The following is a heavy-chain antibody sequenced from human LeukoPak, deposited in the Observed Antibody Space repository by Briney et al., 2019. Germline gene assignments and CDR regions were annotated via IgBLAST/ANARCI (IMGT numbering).Heavy chain of an antibody. J-gene: IGHJ4*02. CDR3: ARDLTGYGDSYYFDY. V-gene: IGHV3-33*01. D-gene: IGHD4-17*01. CDR2: IWYDGSNK. Sequence: GRSLRLSCAASGFTFSSYGMHWVRQAPGEGLEWVAVIWYDGSNKYYADSVKGRFTISRDNSKNTLYLQMNSLRAEDTAVYYCARDLTGYGDSYYFDYWGQGTLVTVSS. CDR1: GFTFSSYG.